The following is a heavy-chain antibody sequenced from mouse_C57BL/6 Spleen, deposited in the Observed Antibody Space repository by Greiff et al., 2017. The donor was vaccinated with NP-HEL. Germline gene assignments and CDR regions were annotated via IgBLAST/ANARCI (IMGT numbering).Heavy chain of an antibody. CDR1: GFSLTSYG. Sequence: VQLVESGPGLVQPSQSLSITCTVSGFSLTSYGVHWVRQSPGKGLEWLGVIWRGGSTDYNAAFMSRLSITKDNSKSQVFFKMNSLQADDTAIYCCAKTVNWDGYFDVWGTGTTVTVSS. V-gene: IGHV2-5*01. CDR3: AKTVNWDGYFDV. CDR2: IWRGGST. J-gene: IGHJ1*03. D-gene: IGHD4-1*01.